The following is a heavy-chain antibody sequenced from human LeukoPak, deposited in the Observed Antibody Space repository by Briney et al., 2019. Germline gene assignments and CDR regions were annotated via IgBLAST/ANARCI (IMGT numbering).Heavy chain of an antibody. J-gene: IGHJ4*02. D-gene: IGHD3-22*01. Sequence: SETLSLTCAVYGGSFSGYYWSWIRQPPGKGLEWIGEINHSGSTNYNPSLKSRVTISVDTSKNQFSLKLSSVTAADTAVYYCARDMIGMIDYWGQGTLVAVSS. CDR2: INHSGST. V-gene: IGHV4-34*01. CDR3: ARDMIGMIDY. CDR1: GGSFSGYY.